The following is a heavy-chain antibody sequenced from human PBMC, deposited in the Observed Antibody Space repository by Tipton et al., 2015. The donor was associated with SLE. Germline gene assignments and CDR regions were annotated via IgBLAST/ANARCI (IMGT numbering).Heavy chain of an antibody. J-gene: IGHJ4*02. Sequence: TLSLTCTVSGGSISSGSYYWTWIRQPAGKGLEWIGRIYTSGSTNYNPSLKSRVTISVDTSKNQFSLKLSSVTAADTAVYYCARECVVVPAAPDYWGQGTLVTVSS. CDR2: IYTSGST. D-gene: IGHD2-2*01. V-gene: IGHV4-61*02. CDR1: GGSISSGSYY. CDR3: ARECVVVPAAPDY.